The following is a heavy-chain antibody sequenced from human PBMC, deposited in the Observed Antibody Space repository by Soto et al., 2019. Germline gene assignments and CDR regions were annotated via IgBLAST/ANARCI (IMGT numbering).Heavy chain of an antibody. CDR3: ARSMSIVLVPAAIHYYGMDV. D-gene: IGHD2-2*01. J-gene: IGHJ6*02. CDR2: IIPIFGTA. Sequence: QVQLVPSGAEVKKPGSSVKVSCKASGGTFSSYAISWVRQAPGQGLEWMGGIIPIFGTANYAQKFQCRVMINADESTSTAYLELSSLRSEDTAVYYCARSMSIVLVPAAIHYYGMDVWGQGTTVTVSS. CDR1: GGTFSSYA. V-gene: IGHV1-69*12.